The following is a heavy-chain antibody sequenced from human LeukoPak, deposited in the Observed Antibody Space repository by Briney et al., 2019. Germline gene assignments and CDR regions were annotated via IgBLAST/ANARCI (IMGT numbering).Heavy chain of an antibody. CDR1: GGSISSYY. J-gene: IGHJ1*01. V-gene: IGHV4-59*01. Sequence: PSETLSLTCTVSGGSISSYYRSWIRQPPGKGLEWIGYIYYSGSTNYNPSLKSRVTISVDTSKNQFSLKLSSVTAADTAVYYCASITYYYDSSGYYYGYFQHWGQGTLVTVSS. CDR2: IYYSGST. CDR3: ASITYYYDSSGYYYGYFQH. D-gene: IGHD3-22*01.